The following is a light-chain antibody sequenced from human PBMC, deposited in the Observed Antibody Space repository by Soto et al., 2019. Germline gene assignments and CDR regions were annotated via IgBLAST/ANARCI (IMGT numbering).Light chain of an antibody. CDR1: QDISSW. CDR3: QQANSFPIT. Sequence: DIQMTQSPSSVSASVGDRVTITCRASQDISSWLAWYQQKPGKAPKLLLYATSSLQSGVPSRFSGSGSGTDFILPISSLQPEDFATYYFQQANSFPITFGQGTRLEIK. CDR2: ATS. J-gene: IGKJ5*01. V-gene: IGKV1-12*01.